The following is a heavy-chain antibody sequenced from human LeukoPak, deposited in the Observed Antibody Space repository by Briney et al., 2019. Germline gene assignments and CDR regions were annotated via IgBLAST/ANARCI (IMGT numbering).Heavy chain of an antibody. J-gene: IGHJ4*02. CDR3: ARGCSGGSCYAPRDY. CDR2: ISAYNGNT. D-gene: IGHD2-15*01. Sequence: ASVKFSCKASGYTFTSYGISWVRQAPGQGLEWMGWISAYNGNTNYAQKLQGRVTMTTDTSTSTAYMELRSLRSDDTAVYYCARGCSGGSCYAPRDYWGQGTLVTVSS. CDR1: GYTFTSYG. V-gene: IGHV1-18*01.